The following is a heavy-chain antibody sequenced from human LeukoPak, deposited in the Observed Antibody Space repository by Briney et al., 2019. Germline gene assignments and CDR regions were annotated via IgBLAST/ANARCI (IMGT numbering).Heavy chain of an antibody. D-gene: IGHD4-23*01. CDR1: GFTFSYYT. CDR3: ARDYGGNPTPPDY. Sequence: GGSLRLSCAASGFTFSYYTMNWVRQAPGKGLEWVSSISGSSSYIYYADSVKGRFTISRDNAKNSLYLQMNSLRAEDTAVYYRARDYGGNPTPPDYWGQGTPVTVSS. J-gene: IGHJ4*02. V-gene: IGHV3-21*01. CDR2: ISGSSSYI.